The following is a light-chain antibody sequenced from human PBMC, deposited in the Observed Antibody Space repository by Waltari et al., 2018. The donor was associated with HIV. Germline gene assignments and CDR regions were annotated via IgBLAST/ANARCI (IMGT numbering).Light chain of an antibody. CDR2: WAS. Sequence: DIEMTQSPDSLAVSLGERATINCKSSQGVLDRSDNKNYLAWYQQKPGQPPNLLIYWASTRESGVPDRFSGSGSGTEFTLTISSLQAEDVAVYYCQQYYSKPPTFGHGTKVEV. V-gene: IGKV4-1*01. CDR3: QQYYSKPPT. CDR1: QGVLDRSDNKNY. J-gene: IGKJ1*01.